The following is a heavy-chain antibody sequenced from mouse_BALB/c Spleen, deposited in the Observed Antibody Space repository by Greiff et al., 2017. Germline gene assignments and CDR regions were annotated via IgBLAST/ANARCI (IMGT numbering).Heavy chain of an antibody. CDR3: ARHWARGNYLDY. CDR2: ISNGGGST. CDR1: GFTFSSYT. V-gene: IGHV5-12-2*01. J-gene: IGHJ2*01. Sequence: EVQLVESGGGLVQPGGSLKLSCAASGFTFSSYTMSWVRQTPEKRLEWVAYISNGGGSTYYPDTVMGRFTISRDNAKNTLYLQMSSLKSEDTAVYYCARHWARGNYLDYWGQGTTRTVSA. D-gene: IGHD4-1*01.